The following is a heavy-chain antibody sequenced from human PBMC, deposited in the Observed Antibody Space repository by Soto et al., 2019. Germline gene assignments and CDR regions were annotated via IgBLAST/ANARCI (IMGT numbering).Heavy chain of an antibody. CDR3: AKVNLPLASSSWFDY. V-gene: IGHV3-9*01. Sequence: GGSLRLSCAASGFTFDDYAMHWVRQAPGKGLEWVSGISWNSGSIGYADSVKGRFTISRDNAKNSLYLQMNSLRAEDTALYYCAKVNLPLASSSWFDYWGQGTLVTVSS. J-gene: IGHJ4*02. D-gene: IGHD6-13*01. CDR1: GFTFDDYA. CDR2: ISWNSGSI.